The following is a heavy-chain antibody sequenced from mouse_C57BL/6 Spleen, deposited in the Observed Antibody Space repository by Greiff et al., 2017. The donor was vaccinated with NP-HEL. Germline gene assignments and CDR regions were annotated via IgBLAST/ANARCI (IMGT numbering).Heavy chain of an antibody. CDR2: IYPRSGNT. CDR3: ARSRAAQATGYFDY. J-gene: IGHJ2*01. V-gene: IGHV1-81*01. CDR1: GYTFTSYG. D-gene: IGHD3-2*02. Sequence: QVPLQQSGAELARPGASVKLSCKASGYTFTSYGISWVKQRTGQGLEWIGEIYPRSGNTSYNEKFKGKATLTADKSSSTAYMELRSLTSDDSAVYFCARSRAAQATGYFDYWGQCTTLTVSS.